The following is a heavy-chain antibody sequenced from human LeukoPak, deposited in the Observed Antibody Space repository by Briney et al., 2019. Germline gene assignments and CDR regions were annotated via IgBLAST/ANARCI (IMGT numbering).Heavy chain of an antibody. CDR1: GFTFDDYA. D-gene: IGHD1-26*01. J-gene: IGHJ4*02. Sequence: AGGSLRLSCAASGFTFDDYAMHWVRQAPGKGLEWVSGISWDSGNIGYVDSVKGRFTIFRDNAKNSLYLQMNSLRAEDTALYYCAKGQRLREFDYWGQGTLVTVSS. V-gene: IGHV3-9*01. CDR2: ISWDSGNI. CDR3: AKGQRLREFDY.